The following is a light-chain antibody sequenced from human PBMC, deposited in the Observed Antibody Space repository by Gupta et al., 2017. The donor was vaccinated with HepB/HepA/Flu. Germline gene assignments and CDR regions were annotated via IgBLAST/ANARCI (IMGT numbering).Light chain of an antibody. J-gene: IGLJ3*02. CDR2: EVS. Sequence: QSALTQPASVSGSPGQSITISCTGTSSDVGSYNLVSWYQQHPGKAPKLMIYEVSKRPAGVANRFSGSKSGNTASLTISGLQAEDEDDYYCCSDAGSSNLFGGGTKLTVL. CDR3: CSDAGSSNL. CDR1: SSDVGSYNL. V-gene: IGLV2-23*02.